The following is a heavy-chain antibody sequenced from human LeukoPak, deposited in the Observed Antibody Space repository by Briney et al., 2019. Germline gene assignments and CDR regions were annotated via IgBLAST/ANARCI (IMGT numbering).Heavy chain of an antibody. CDR2: IKQDGSEK. Sequence: PGGSLRLSCAASGFTFSSYWMSWVRQAPGKGLEWVANIKQDGSEKYYVDSVKGRFTISRGNAKNSLYLQMNSLRAEDTAVYYCARVYSSSCFDPWGQGTLVTVSS. CDR3: ARVYSSSCFDP. CDR1: GFTFSSYW. J-gene: IGHJ5*02. D-gene: IGHD6-6*01. V-gene: IGHV3-7*03.